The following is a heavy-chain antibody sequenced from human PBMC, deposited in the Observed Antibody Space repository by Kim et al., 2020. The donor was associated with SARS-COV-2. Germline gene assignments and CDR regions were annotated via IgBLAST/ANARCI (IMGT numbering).Heavy chain of an antibody. CDR2: ISYDGSNK. J-gene: IGHJ6*02. Sequence: GGSLRLSCAASGFTFSSYAMHWVRQAPGKGLEWVAVISYDGSNKYYADSVKGRFTISRDNSKNTLYLQMNSLRAEDTAVYYCARGDQDYGDPNYYYYYGMDVWGQGTTVTVSS. CDR1: GFTFSSYA. CDR3: ARGDQDYGDPNYYYYYGMDV. D-gene: IGHD4-17*01. V-gene: IGHV3-30*04.